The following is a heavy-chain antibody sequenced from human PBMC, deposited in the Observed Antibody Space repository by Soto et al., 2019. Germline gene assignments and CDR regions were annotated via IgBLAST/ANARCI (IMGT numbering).Heavy chain of an antibody. CDR2: ISAYNGNT. CDR3: ARDYDILTGYYSVDYYYYYGMDV. Sequence: ASLKVSCKASSYTFTSYGISWVRQAPGQGLEWMGWISAYNGNTNYAQKLQGRVTMTTDTSTSTAYMELRSLRSDDTAVYYCARDYDILTGYYSVDYYYYYGMDVWGQGTTVTVSS. D-gene: IGHD3-9*01. CDR1: SYTFTSYG. V-gene: IGHV1-18*01. J-gene: IGHJ6*02.